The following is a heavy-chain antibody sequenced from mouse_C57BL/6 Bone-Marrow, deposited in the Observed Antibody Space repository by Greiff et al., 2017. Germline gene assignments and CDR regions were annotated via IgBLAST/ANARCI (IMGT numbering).Heavy chain of an antibody. Sequence: VQLQQSGAELVRPGASVKLSCTASGFNIKDDYMHWVKQRPEQGLEWIGWIDPENGDTEYASKFQGKATITADTSSNTAYLQRSSLTSEDTAVYYCTSDYGGGWGQGTTLTVSS. CDR2: IDPENGDT. V-gene: IGHV14-4*01. D-gene: IGHD2-4*01. J-gene: IGHJ2*01. CDR3: TSDYGGG. CDR1: GFNIKDDY.